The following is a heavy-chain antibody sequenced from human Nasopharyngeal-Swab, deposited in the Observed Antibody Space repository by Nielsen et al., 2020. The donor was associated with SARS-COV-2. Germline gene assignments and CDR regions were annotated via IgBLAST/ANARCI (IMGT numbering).Heavy chain of an antibody. Sequence: LKISCAASGFTFSRSALTWVRQAPGKGLEWVSAIGVSGTMTYYADFVRGRFTISRDNSKNTLYLQMNSLRAEDTAVYYCARGSSRGMFDYWGQGTQVPSPQ. CDR3: ARGSSRGMFDY. CDR1: GFTFSRSA. J-gene: IGHJ4*02. V-gene: IGHV3-23*01. CDR2: IGVSGTMT. D-gene: IGHD6-13*01.